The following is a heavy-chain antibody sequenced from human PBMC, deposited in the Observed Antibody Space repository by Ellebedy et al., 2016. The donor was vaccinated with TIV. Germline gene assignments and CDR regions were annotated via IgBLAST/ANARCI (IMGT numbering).Heavy chain of an antibody. D-gene: IGHD3-22*01. CDR2: IYNSGRT. Sequence: GSLRLXXTVSGGSIRRDYWSWIRQSPGKRLEWIGYIYNSGRTTYNPSLESRVTISVDTSKNQFSLKLTSVTAADTAVYYCARDRMYYYDSSGSYSYYGMDVWGQGTTVTVSS. J-gene: IGHJ6*02. CDR1: GGSIRRDY. CDR3: ARDRMYYYDSSGSYSYYGMDV. V-gene: IGHV4-59*01.